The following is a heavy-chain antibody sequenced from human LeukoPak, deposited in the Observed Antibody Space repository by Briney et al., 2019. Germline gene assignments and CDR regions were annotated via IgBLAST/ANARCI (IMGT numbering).Heavy chain of an antibody. CDR3: ARDRSGYDNWFDP. J-gene: IGHJ5*02. CDR2: INPNSGGT. CDR1: GYTFTGYY. Sequence: ASVTVSCKASGYTFTGYYMHWVRQAPGQGLEWMGWINPNSGGTNYAQKFQGRVTMTRDTSISTAYMELSRLRSDDTAVYYCARDRSGYDNWFDPWGQGTLVTVSS. V-gene: IGHV1-2*02. D-gene: IGHD3-3*01.